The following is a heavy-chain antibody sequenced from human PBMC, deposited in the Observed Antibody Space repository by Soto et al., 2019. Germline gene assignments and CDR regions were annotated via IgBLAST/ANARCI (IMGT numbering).Heavy chain of an antibody. CDR3: AKDPRMDSHIYFDY. Sequence: PGGSLRLSCAASGFTFISYAMSWVRQAPGKGLEWVSSVSGTGGTTWYADSAKGRFTISRDNFKNTLYLQMTSLRAEDTAVYYCAKDPRMDSHIYFDYWGQGSLVTVSS. J-gene: IGHJ4*02. D-gene: IGHD2-2*03. CDR1: GFTFISYA. V-gene: IGHV3-23*01. CDR2: VSGTGGTT.